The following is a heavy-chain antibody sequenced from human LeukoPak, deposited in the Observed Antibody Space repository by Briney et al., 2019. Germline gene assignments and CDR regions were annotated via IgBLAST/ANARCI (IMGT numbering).Heavy chain of an antibody. J-gene: IGHJ4*02. Sequence: PSETLSLTCNVSGGSLTSHYWSWIREPPGKGVEWIGFIYYGGSTNYTPSLKSRVTMSLDTSNNQFSLKLTSVTAADTALYYYARETYNFWSGYPDYWGQGALVTVSS. CDR2: IYYGGST. D-gene: IGHD3-3*01. CDR1: GGSLTSHY. V-gene: IGHV4-59*11. CDR3: ARETYNFWSGYPDY.